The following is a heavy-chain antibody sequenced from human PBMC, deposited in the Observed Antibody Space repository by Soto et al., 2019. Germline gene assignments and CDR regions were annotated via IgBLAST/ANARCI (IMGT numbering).Heavy chain of an antibody. CDR3: GRDYYRFNSGYGFSMDV. Sequence: QVQLVESGGGVVQPGRSLRLSCAASGFTFSSYAMHWVRQAPGKGLEWVAVISYDGSNKYYADSVKGRFTISRDNSKNTLGLQMNSLRAEETAVYYGGRDYYRFNSGYGFSMDVWGQGTTVTVSS. CDR1: GFTFSSYA. D-gene: IGHD5-12*01. V-gene: IGHV3-30-3*01. J-gene: IGHJ6*02. CDR2: ISYDGSNK.